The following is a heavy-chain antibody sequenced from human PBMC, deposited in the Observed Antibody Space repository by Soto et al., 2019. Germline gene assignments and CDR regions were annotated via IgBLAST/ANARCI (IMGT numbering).Heavy chain of an antibody. Sequence: GGSLRLSCGASGFTFSNAWMSWVRQAPGKGLEWVGRIKSKTNGGTTDYAAPVKGRFAISRDDSKNTLSLQMNSLKTEDTAVYYCTTDDPINKNWGQGTLVTVSS. CDR1: GFTFSNAW. CDR3: TTDDPINKN. J-gene: IGHJ4*02. V-gene: IGHV3-15*01. CDR2: IKSKTNGGTT.